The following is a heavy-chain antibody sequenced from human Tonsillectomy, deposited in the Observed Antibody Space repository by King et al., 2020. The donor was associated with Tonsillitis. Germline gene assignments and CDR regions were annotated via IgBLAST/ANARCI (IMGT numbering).Heavy chain of an antibody. J-gene: IGHJ4*02. Sequence: VQLVESGGGVVQPGGSLRLSCAASGFTFSDYAIHWVRQVPGKGLEWVAVISSDGYNKYYTDSVKGRFTISRDDSKNTLFLQMNSLRPEDTTVYYCARGARGGSTAAGSPIGFWGQGTLVTVSS. CDR2: ISSDGYNK. V-gene: IGHV3-30*10. CDR1: GFTFSDYA. D-gene: IGHD6-13*01. CDR3: ARGARGGSTAAGSPIGF.